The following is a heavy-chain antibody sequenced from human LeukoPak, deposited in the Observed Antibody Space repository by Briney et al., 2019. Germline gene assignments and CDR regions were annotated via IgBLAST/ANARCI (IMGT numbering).Heavy chain of an antibody. CDR3: ARDLEWLLGHYYGMDV. Sequence: ASVKVSCKASGYTFTSYYMHWVRQAPGQGLEWMGIINPSGGSTSYAQKFQGRVTMTRDTSTSTVYMELSSLRSEDTAVYYCARDLEWLLGHYYGMDVWGQGTTVTVSS. CDR1: GYTFTSYY. V-gene: IGHV1-46*01. J-gene: IGHJ6*02. CDR2: INPSGGST. D-gene: IGHD3-3*01.